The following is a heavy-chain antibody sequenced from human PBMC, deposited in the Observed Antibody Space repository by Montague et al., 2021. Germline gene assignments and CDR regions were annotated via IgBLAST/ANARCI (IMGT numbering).Heavy chain of an antibody. D-gene: IGHD6-13*01. Sequence: SLRLSCAASGFTFSGYRMHWARQAPGKGLLWVSRITLDGSSTTFADSVKGRFTTSRDNAKATLYLQMNSLRVEDTAVYYCARNLASAAPGAFDIWGQGTMVTVSS. V-gene: IGHV3-74*01. CDR3: ARNLASAAPGAFDI. J-gene: IGHJ3*02. CDR1: GFTFSGYR. CDR2: ITLDGSST.